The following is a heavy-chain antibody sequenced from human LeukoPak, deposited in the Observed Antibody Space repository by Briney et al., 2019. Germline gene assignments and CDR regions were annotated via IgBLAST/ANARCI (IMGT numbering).Heavy chain of an antibody. CDR2: INPNSGDT. CDR1: GYTFTGYY. V-gene: IGHV1-2*02. CDR3: ARSTPPSGSFDY. J-gene: IGHJ4*02. D-gene: IGHD5-12*01. Sequence: ASVKVSCKASGYTFTGYYMHWVRQAPGQGLEGMGWINPNSGDTNYAQKFQGRVTMTRDTSTAYMELSRLRSDDTAVYYCARSTPPSGSFDYWGQGTLVTVSS.